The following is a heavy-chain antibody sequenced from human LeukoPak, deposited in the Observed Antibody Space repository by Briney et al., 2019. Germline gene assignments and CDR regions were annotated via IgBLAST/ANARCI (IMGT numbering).Heavy chain of an antibody. CDR3: ARDPSDFWSGYYTSYYFDY. Sequence: SETLSLTCAVYAGSFSGYYWSWLRQPAGKGLEWIGRIYTSGSTNYNPSLKSRVTMSVDTSKNQFSLKLSSVTAADTAVYYCARDPSDFWSGYYTSYYFDYWGQGTLVTVSS. D-gene: IGHD3-3*01. J-gene: IGHJ4*02. V-gene: IGHV4-4*07. CDR2: IYTSGST. CDR1: AGSFSGYY.